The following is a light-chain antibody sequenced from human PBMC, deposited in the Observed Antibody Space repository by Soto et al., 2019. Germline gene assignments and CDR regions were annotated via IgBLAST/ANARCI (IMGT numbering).Light chain of an antibody. Sequence: QSVLTQPPSVSGAPGQRVTISCTGSSSSLGAGHAVHWYQQLPGKAPKLLIFDNNHRPSGVPERFAGSKSGASASLAITGLQPGEGGDFSGPPYDNGLNGGVFGGGTNLTVL. V-gene: IGLV1-40*01. CDR1: SSSLGAGHA. J-gene: IGLJ3*02. CDR2: DNN. CDR3: PPYDNGLNGGV.